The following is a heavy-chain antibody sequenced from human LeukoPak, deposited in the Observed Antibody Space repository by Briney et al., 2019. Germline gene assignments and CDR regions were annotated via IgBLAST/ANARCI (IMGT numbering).Heavy chain of an antibody. Sequence: SETLSLTCTVSGGSISSYDWSWIRQPPGKGLEWIGYIYYSGSTNYNPSLKSRVTISVDTSKNLFSLKLSSVTAADTAVYYCAIFSLDSSGYYSPFDYWGQGTLVTVSS. CDR3: AIFSLDSSGYYSPFDY. J-gene: IGHJ4*02. CDR1: GGSISSYD. D-gene: IGHD3-22*01. CDR2: IYYSGST. V-gene: IGHV4-59*01.